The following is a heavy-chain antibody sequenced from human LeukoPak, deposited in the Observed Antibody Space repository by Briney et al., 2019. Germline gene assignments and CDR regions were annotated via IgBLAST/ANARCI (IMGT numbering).Heavy chain of an antibody. V-gene: IGHV3-30*02. CDR3: ARDGWAATDHDAFDI. D-gene: IGHD2-15*01. Sequence: AGGSLRLSCAVSGFTFSNYGMHWVRQAPGKGLEWVAIIWYDGSKKYYADSVKGRFTISRDNSKNTLYLQMNSLRAEDTAVYYCARDGWAATDHDAFDIWGQGTMVTVSS. CDR2: IWYDGSKK. J-gene: IGHJ3*02. CDR1: GFTFSNYG.